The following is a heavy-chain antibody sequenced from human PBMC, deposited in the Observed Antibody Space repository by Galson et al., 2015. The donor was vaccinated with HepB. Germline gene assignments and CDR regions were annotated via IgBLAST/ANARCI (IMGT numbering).Heavy chain of an antibody. V-gene: IGHV3-11*06. J-gene: IGHJ2*01. CDR1: GFTFSDYY. CDR3: ARDLREVMYWYFDL. Sequence: SLRLSCAASGFTFSDYYMSWIRQAPGKGLEWVSYISSSSSYTNYADSVKGRFTISRDNAKNSLYLQMNSLRAEDTAVYYCARDLREVMYWYFDLWGRGTLVTVS. CDR2: ISSSSSYT.